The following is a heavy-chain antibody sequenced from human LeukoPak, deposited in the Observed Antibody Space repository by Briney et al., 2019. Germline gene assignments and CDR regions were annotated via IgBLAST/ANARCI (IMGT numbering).Heavy chain of an antibody. CDR3: ARRHRYCSGGSYYLLDY. CDR1: GGSISSSSYY. D-gene: IGHD2-15*01. J-gene: IGHJ4*02. V-gene: IGHV4-39*07. Sequence: PSETLSLTCTVSGGSISSSSYYWGWIRQPPGKGLEWIGSIYYSGSTNYNPSLKSRVTISVDTSKNQFSLKLSSVTAADTAVYYCARRHRYCSGGSYYLLDYWGQGILVTVSS. CDR2: IYYSGST.